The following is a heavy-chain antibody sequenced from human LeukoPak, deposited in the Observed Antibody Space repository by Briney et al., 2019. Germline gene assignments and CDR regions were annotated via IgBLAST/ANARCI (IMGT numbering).Heavy chain of an antibody. CDR1: GFTFSSYW. D-gene: IGHD6-19*01. Sequence: GRSLRLSCVASGFTFSSYWMTWVRQAPGKGLEWVANIKQDGSEKYYVDSVKDRFTISRDNAKNSLSLQMNSLRAEDTAVYYCAKTDRSGWGFDYWGQGTLVTVSS. CDR2: IKQDGSEK. V-gene: IGHV3-7*01. J-gene: IGHJ4*02. CDR3: AKTDRSGWGFDY.